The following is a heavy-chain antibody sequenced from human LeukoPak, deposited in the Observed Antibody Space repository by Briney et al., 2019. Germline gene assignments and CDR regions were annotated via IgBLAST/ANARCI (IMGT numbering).Heavy chain of an antibody. CDR2: INHSGST. Sequence: SETLSLTCAVYGGSFSGNYWSWIRQPLGKGLEWIGEINHSGSTNYNPSLKSRVTISVDTSKNQFSLKLSSVTAADTAVYYCARAGDRYCSGGSCYSVDYWGQGTLVTVSS. J-gene: IGHJ4*02. CDR3: ARAGDRYCSGGSCYSVDY. V-gene: IGHV4-34*01. D-gene: IGHD2-15*01. CDR1: GGSFSGNY.